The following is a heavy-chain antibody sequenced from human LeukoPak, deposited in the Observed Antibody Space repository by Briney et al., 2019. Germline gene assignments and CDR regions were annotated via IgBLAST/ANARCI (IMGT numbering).Heavy chain of an antibody. Sequence: GGSLRLSCTASGFTIGDYAMSWFRQAPGKGLEWVGFIRSKAYGGTTEYVASGKGRFTITRDDSKSVTSLHMNSLRAEDAAVYYCAKHDVSGSYGAGIDYWGQGTLVTVSS. D-gene: IGHD1-26*01. J-gene: IGHJ4*02. CDR2: IRSKAYGGTT. V-gene: IGHV3-49*03. CDR3: AKHDVSGSYGAGIDY. CDR1: GFTIGDYA.